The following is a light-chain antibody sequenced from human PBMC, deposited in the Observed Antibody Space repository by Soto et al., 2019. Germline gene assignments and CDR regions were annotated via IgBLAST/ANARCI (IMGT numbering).Light chain of an antibody. Sequence: EIVLTQSPGTLSLSPGERATLSCRASQSVSSGYLAWYQQKPGQAPRLLIYGASSRATGIADRFSGSGAGTDFTLTISRLEPEDFAVYYCQQYCNSPVTFGPGTTVDVK. CDR3: QQYCNSPVT. CDR1: QSVSSGY. V-gene: IGKV3-20*01. J-gene: IGKJ3*01. CDR2: GAS.